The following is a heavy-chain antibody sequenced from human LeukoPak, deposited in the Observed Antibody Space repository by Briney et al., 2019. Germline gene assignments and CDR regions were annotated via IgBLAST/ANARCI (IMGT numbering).Heavy chain of an antibody. V-gene: IGHV3-74*01. Sequence: PGGSLRLSYAASGFTFSSYWMHSVRQAPGKGLVWVSRINSDGSSTSYADSVRGRFTISRDNAKNTLYLQMNSLRAEDTAVYYCTVLVYGGYFDDAFDIWGQGTMVTVSS. CDR2: INSDGSST. CDR1: GFTFSSYW. CDR3: TVLVYGGYFDDAFDI. J-gene: IGHJ3*02. D-gene: IGHD5-12*01.